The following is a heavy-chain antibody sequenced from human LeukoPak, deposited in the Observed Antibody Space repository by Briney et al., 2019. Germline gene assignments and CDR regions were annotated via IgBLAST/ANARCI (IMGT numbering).Heavy chain of an antibody. J-gene: IGHJ2*01. V-gene: IGHV4-39*07. CDR2: IYYSGST. D-gene: IGHD5-18*01. CDR3: AGSYSYGPPGL. CDR1: GGSTSSYY. Sequence: SETLSLTCTVSGGSTSSYYWGWIRQPPGKGLEWIGSIYYSGSTYYNPSLKSRVTISVDTSKNQFSLKLSSVTAADTAVYHCAGSYSYGPPGLWGRGTLVTVSS.